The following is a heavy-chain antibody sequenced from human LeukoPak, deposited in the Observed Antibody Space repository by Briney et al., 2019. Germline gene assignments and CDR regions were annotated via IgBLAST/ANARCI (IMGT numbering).Heavy chain of an antibody. Sequence: GGSLRLSCAASGFTFSSYWMSWVRQAPGKELEWVANIKQDGSEKYYVDSVKGRFTISRDNAKNSLYLQMNSLRAEDTAVYYCARELYCSGGSCYGTHYFDHWGQGTLVTVSS. CDR3: ARELYCSGGSCYGTHYFDH. D-gene: IGHD2-15*01. V-gene: IGHV3-7*01. CDR1: GFTFSSYW. CDR2: IKQDGSEK. J-gene: IGHJ4*02.